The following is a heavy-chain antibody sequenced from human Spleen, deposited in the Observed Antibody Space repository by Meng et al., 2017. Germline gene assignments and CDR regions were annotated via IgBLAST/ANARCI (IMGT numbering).Heavy chain of an antibody. J-gene: IGHJ6*02. V-gene: IGHV3-9*01. D-gene: IGHD4/OR15-4a*01. CDR1: GFTFDRYG. CDR3: TKDLVPGGADV. CDR2: ILLDSGGI. Sequence: SLKISCVVSGFTFDRYGMQWVRQAPGKGLEWVSGILLDSGGIGYADSVKGRFTISRDSAKNSVYLQMNSLRPDDTALYYCTKDLVPGGADVWGQGTTVTVSS.